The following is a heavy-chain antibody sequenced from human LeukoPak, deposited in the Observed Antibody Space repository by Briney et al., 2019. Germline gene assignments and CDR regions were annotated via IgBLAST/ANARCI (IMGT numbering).Heavy chain of an antibody. D-gene: IGHD3-22*01. CDR2: INHSGST. CDR1: GGSFSGYY. J-gene: IGHJ1*01. Sequence: PSETLSLTCAVYGGSFSGYYWSWIRQPPGKGLEWIGEINHSGSTYYNPSLKSRVTISVDTSKNQFSVKLSSVTAADTAVYYCARGGDTSGHYYFEYFQHWGQGTLVTVSS. V-gene: IGHV4-34*01. CDR3: ARGGDTSGHYYFEYFQH.